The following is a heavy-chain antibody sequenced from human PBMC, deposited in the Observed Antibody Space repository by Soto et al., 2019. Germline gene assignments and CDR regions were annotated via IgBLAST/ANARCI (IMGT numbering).Heavy chain of an antibody. CDR1: GFTFSNAW. CDR2: IKSKTDGGTT. CDR3: TTDHPQPHYGDLDY. V-gene: IGHV3-15*01. J-gene: IGHJ4*02. D-gene: IGHD4-17*01. Sequence: GGSLRLSCAASGFTFSNAWMSWVRQAPGKGLEWVGRIKSKTDGGTTDYAAPVKGRFTISRDDSKNTLYLQMNSLKTEDTAVYYCTTDHPQPHYGDLDYWGQGTLVTVSS.